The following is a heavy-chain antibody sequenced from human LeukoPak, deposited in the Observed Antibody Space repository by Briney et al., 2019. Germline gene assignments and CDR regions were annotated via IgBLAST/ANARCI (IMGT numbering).Heavy chain of an antibody. J-gene: IGHJ4*02. CDR1: GVTFSGYE. V-gene: IGHV3-48*03. D-gene: IGHD3-3*01. CDR2: ISRSGTII. Sequence: GGSLRVSCVAPGVTFSGYEMNCVRQAPGKGLEWVSYISRSGTIISYADSVKGRFTISRENAKNSLYLQMNSLRAVDKAFYYCARERDDYYFAYWGQGTLVTVSS. CDR3: ARERDDYYFAY.